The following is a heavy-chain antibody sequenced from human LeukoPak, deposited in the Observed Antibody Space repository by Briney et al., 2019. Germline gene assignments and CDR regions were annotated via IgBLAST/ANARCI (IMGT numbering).Heavy chain of an antibody. Sequence: SETLSLTCTVSGGSISSYYWSWIRQPPGKGLEWIGYIYYSGSTNYNPSLKSRVTMSVDTSKNQFSLKLSSVTAADTAVYYCARDRGYAAYYFDYWGQGTLVTVSS. CDR3: ARDRGYAAYYFDY. D-gene: IGHD2-2*01. J-gene: IGHJ4*02. V-gene: IGHV4-59*12. CDR1: GGSISSYY. CDR2: IYYSGST.